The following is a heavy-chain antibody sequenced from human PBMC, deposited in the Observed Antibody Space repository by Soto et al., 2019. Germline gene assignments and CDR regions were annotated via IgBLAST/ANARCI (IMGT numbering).Heavy chain of an antibody. CDR3: ARGVNGNYVGPTDYYGMDV. CDR2: IIPIFGTA. CDR1: GGTFSSYA. Sequence: QVQLVQSGAEVKKPGSSVKFSCKASGGTFSSYAISWVRQAPGQGLEWMGGIIPIFGTANYAQKFQGRVTITADEYTSTAYMELSSLRSEDTVVSYCARGVNGNYVGPTDYYGMDVWGRGTTVTVSS. D-gene: IGHD1-7*01. V-gene: IGHV1-69*12. J-gene: IGHJ6*02.